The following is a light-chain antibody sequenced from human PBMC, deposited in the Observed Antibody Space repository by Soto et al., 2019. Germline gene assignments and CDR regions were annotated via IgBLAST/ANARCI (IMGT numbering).Light chain of an antibody. CDR2: DAS. CDR1: QSVSSY. V-gene: IGKV3-11*01. CDR3: QHRSSWPLT. J-gene: IGKJ4*01. Sequence: EIVLTQSPATLSLSPGERATLSCRASQSVSSYLAWYQQKPGQAPRLLIYDASNRATGIPARFSGSGSGTDFTRTISSLEPEDFAVYYCQHRSSWPLTFGGGTKVEIK.